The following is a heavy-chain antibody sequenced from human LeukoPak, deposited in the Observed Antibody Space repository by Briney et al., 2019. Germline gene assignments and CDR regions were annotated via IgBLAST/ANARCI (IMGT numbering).Heavy chain of an antibody. D-gene: IGHD5-12*01. CDR2: INTNTGNP. J-gene: IGHJ5*02. CDR1: GYTFTSYA. Sequence: ASVKVSCKASGYTFTSYAINWVRQAPGLGLQWMGWINTNTGNPTYAQGLTGRFVFSLDTSVSTAYLQISSLKAEDTAVYYCAREESVAESRNWFDPWGQGTLVTVSS. V-gene: IGHV7-4-1*02. CDR3: AREESVAESRNWFDP.